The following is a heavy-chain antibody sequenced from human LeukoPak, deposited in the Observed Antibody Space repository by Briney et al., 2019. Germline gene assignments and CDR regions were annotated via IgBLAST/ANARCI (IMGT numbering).Heavy chain of an antibody. CDR3: ARGGSGWDDAFDI. D-gene: IGHD6-19*01. CDR1: RFIFSSYA. J-gene: IGHJ3*02. Sequence: GGSLRLSWAASRFIFSSYAMHWVRPAPGKGLGGVAVISYDGSNKYYAGSVKGRFTISRDNSKNTLYLQMNSLRAEDTAVYYCARGGSGWDDAFDIWGQGTMVTVSS. V-gene: IGHV3-30*04. CDR2: ISYDGSNK.